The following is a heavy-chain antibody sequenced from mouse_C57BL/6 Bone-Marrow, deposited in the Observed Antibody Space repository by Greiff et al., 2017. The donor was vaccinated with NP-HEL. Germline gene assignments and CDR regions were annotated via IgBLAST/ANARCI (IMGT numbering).Heavy chain of an antibody. Sequence: EVKLMESGPGLVKPSQSLSLTCSVTGYSITSGYYWNWIRQFPGNKLEWMGYISYDGSNNYNPSLKNRISITRDTSKNQFFLKLNSVTTEDTATYYCARRIYYGIDYWGQGTTLTVSS. CDR2: ISYDGSN. V-gene: IGHV3-6*01. CDR3: ARRIYYGIDY. D-gene: IGHD1-1*01. J-gene: IGHJ2*01. CDR1: GYSITSGYY.